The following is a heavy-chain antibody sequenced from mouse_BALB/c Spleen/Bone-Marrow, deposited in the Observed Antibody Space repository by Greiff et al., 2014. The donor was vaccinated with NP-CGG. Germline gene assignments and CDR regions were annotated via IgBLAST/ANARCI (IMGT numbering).Heavy chain of an antibody. J-gene: IGHJ3*01. Sequence: EVQLQQSGPELEKPGASVKISRQASGYSFTGYNINWVKQSNGKSLEWLGNIDPYYGGTSYNQKFKAKATLTVDRSSSTAYMQLKSLTSEDSAVYYCARRGSSGYWFAYWGQGTLVTVSA. CDR2: IDPYYGGT. D-gene: IGHD3-1*01. CDR3: ARRGSSGYWFAY. CDR1: GYSFTGYN. V-gene: IGHV1-39*01.